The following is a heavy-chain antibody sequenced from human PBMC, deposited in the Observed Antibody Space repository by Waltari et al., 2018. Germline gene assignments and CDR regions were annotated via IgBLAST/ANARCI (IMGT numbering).Heavy chain of an antibody. CDR1: GFMFSDFS. V-gene: IGHV3-48*04. Sequence: EVQLVESGGGLVQPGGSLRLSCAASGFMFSDFSMNWVRQAPGKGVEGLSYISFSSTTISYADVVKGRFTISRDNAKNSLYLQMNSLRAEDTAVYYCARDLDKYGHGTPNDYWGQGTLVTVSS. J-gene: IGHJ4*02. CDR3: ARDLDKYGHGTPNDY. D-gene: IGHD4-17*01. CDR2: ISFSSTTI.